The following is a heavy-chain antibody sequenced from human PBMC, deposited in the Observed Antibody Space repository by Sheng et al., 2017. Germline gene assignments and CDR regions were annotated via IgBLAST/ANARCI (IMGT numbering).Heavy chain of an antibody. D-gene: IGHD2-2*01. CDR2: ISSSGSTI. Sequence: PGGSLRLSCAASGFTFSDYYMSWIRQAPGKGLEWVSYISSSGSTIYYADSVKGRFTISRDNAKNSLYLQMNSLRAEDTAVYYCARDLVLSSYYFDYWGQGTLVTVSS. CDR1: GFTFSDYY. J-gene: IGHJ4*02. CDR3: ARDLVLSSYYFDY. V-gene: IGHV3-11*01.